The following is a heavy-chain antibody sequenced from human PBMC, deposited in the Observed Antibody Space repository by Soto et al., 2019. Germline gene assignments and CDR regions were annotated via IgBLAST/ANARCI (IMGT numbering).Heavy chain of an antibody. J-gene: IGHJ4*02. D-gene: IGHD2-2*01. CDR3: DTVLPHANSWFDY. CDR2: TQSRTENETT. Sequence: VGSLRLSCAASGFTFSKAWWSRISQVGGKGAEWPGRTQSRTENETTDSASTARGRFLISRDASTVKLYLQLNSLKSEDTGVYYCDTVLPHANSWFDYWGQGTPVTVSS. V-gene: IGHV3-15*01. CDR1: GFTFSKAW.